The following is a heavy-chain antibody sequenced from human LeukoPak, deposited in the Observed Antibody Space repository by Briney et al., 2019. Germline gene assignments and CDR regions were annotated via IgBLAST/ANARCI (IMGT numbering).Heavy chain of an antibody. CDR3: ARERVTPSNYYYYGMDV. V-gene: IGHV1-3*01. D-gene: IGHD2-21*02. CDR1: GYTFTSYA. Sequence: ASVKVSCKASGYTFTSYAMHWVRQAPGQRLEWMGWINAGNGNTKYSQKFQGRVTITRDTSASTAYMELSSLRSEDTAVYYCARERVTPSNYYYYGMDVWGQGTTVTVSS. J-gene: IGHJ6*02. CDR2: INAGNGNT.